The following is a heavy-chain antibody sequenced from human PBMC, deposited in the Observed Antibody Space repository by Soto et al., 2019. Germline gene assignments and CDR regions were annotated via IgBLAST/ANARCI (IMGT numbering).Heavy chain of an antibody. CDR2: INPNSGGT. CDR3: AGGVSSWSYYRMDV. J-gene: IGHJ6*02. Sequence: ASVKVSCKASGYTVTGYYMHWVRQAPGQGLAWMGWINPNSGGTNYAQKFQCRVTMTRHTSISTAYMELSRLSSADTAVHFCAGGVSSWSYYRMDVWGQGTTVTVSS. V-gene: IGHV1-2*02. CDR1: GYTVTGYY. D-gene: IGHD6-13*01.